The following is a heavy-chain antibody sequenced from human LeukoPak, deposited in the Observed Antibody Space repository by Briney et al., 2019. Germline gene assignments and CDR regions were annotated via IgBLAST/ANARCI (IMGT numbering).Heavy chain of an antibody. V-gene: IGHV3-15*01. D-gene: IGHD3-10*01. Sequence: PGGSLRLSCAASGFTFSNAWMTWVRQAPGKGLEWVGRIKSKTDGGTTDYAAPVKGRFTISRDDSKNTLYLQMNSLKTEDTAVYYCTSTPILLWFGESLHASDSWGQGTLVTVSS. CDR3: TSTPILLWFGESLHASDS. CDR2: IKSKTDGGTT. J-gene: IGHJ4*02. CDR1: GFTFSNAW.